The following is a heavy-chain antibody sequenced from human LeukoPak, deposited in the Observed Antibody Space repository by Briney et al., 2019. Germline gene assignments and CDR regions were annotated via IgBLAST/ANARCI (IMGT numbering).Heavy chain of an antibody. V-gene: IGHV4-4*07. CDR3: ASESSGYSPDAFDI. Sequence: SETLSLTCTVSGGSISGYYWSWIRQPAGKGLEWIGRVYTSGSTNYNPSLKSRVTMSVDTSKNQFSLKLSSVTAADTAVYYCASESSGYSPDAFDIWGQGTMVNVSS. J-gene: IGHJ3*02. CDR2: VYTSGST. CDR1: GGSISGYY. D-gene: IGHD3-22*01.